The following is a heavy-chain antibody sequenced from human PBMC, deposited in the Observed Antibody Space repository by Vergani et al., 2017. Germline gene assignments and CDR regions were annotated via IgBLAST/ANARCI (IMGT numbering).Heavy chain of an antibody. Sequence: EVMLVQSGAEVKQPGESLKISCKYSESSFISNEIAWVRQLSGKGLQWMGNINPIDSKIAYSPSFQGQAIMSLDKSITTAYLLWRSLKASDTAIYYCTRHVPCGDGACLHFDHWGQGTQVTVSS. CDR1: ESSFISNE. CDR2: INPIDSKI. V-gene: IGHV5-51*01. D-gene: IGHD2-21*01. CDR3: TRHVPCGDGACLHFDH. J-gene: IGHJ4*02.